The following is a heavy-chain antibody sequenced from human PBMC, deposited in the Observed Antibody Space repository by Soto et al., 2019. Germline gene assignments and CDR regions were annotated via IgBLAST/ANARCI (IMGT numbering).Heavy chain of an antibody. CDR3: ARSYYDSSGYSLLYFDY. V-gene: IGHV4-39*01. J-gene: IGHJ4*02. CDR1: GGSISSSSYY. CDR2: IYYSGST. Sequence: PSETLSLTCTVSGGSISSSSYYWGWIRQPPGKGLEWIGSIYYSGSTYYNPSLKSRVTISVDTSKNQFSLKLSSVTAVDTAVYYCARSYYDSSGYSLLYFDYWGQGTLVTVSS. D-gene: IGHD3-22*01.